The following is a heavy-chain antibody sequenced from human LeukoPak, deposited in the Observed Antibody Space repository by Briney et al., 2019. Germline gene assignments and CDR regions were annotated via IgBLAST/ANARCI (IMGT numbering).Heavy chain of an antibody. CDR1: GFGVTNYF. V-gene: IGHV3-66*01. J-gene: IGHJ4*02. CDR2: IYSGGDT. CDR3: TRDPDG. Sequence: GGSLRLSCAASGFGVTNYFMSWVRRAPGKGLEWVSVIYSGGDTFHADSVKGRFILSRDISKNTLYLQINSLRADDTAVYYCTRDPDGWGQGTLVTVSS.